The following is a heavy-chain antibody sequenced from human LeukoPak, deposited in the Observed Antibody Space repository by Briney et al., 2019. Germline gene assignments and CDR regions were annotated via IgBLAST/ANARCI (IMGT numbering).Heavy chain of an antibody. CDR1: GASVSSGSYY. J-gene: IGHJ4*02. V-gene: IGHV4-39*01. Sequence: SETLSLTCTVSGASVSSGSYYWTWIRQPPGKGLEWIGSISYSGSTYYNPSLKSRTTISVDTSKSQFSLQLSSVTAADTAVYYCARQLGRYSYGLYLYYSDYWGQGTLVTVSS. CDR2: ISYSGST. CDR3: ARQLGRYSYGLYLYYSDY. D-gene: IGHD5-18*01.